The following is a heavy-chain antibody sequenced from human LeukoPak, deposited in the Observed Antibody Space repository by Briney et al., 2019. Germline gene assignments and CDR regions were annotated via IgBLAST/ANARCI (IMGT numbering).Heavy chain of an antibody. CDR2: IYYSGST. V-gene: IGHV4-59*01. J-gene: IGHJ5*02. CDR3: AREGMAGHPRNWFDP. D-gene: IGHD6-19*01. Sequence: SETLSLTCTASGGSISSYYWSWIRQPPGKGLAWIGYIYYSGSTNYNPSLKSRVTISVDTSKNQFSLKLSSVTAADTAVYYCAREGMAGHPRNWFDPCGQGTLVTVSS. CDR1: GGSISSYY.